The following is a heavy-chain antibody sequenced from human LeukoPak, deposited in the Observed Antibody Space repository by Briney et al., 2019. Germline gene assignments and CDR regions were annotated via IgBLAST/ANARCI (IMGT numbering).Heavy chain of an antibody. D-gene: IGHD3-22*01. J-gene: IGHJ4*02. CDR3: ATDPPFNYYDSSGYYFSY. CDR2: FYPEDGET. Sequence: GASVKVSCKVSGYTLTELSMHWVRQAPGKGLEWMGGFYPEDGETIYAQKFQGRVTMTEDTSTDTAYMELSSLRSEDTAVYYCATDPPFNYYDSSGYYFSYWGQGTLVTVSS. CDR1: GYTLTELS. V-gene: IGHV1-24*01.